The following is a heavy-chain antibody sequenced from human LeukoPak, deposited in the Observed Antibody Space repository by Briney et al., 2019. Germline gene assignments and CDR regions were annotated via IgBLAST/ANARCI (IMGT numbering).Heavy chain of an antibody. Sequence: SETLSLTCTVSGDSVNSGSYYWSWIRQPPGKGLEWIGYISYSGNTKYNPSLKSRVTISVDTSKNQFSLKLISVTAADTAVYYCARGRDGYKSAFDIWGQGTMVTVTS. J-gene: IGHJ3*02. CDR3: ARGRDGYKSAFDI. CDR1: GDSVNSGSYY. D-gene: IGHD5-24*01. CDR2: ISYSGNT. V-gene: IGHV4-61*01.